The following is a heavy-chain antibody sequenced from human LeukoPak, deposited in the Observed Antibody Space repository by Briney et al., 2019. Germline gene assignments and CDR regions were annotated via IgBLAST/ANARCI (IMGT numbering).Heavy chain of an antibody. V-gene: IGHV1-2*04. CDR3: AREPKQVIREFDY. CDR1: GYTFTGYY. J-gene: IGHJ4*02. CDR2: INPNSGGT. Sequence: ASVKVSCKASGYTFTGYYMHWVRQAPGQGLEWMGWINPNSGGTNYAQKFQGWVTMTRDTSISTAYMELSRLRSDDTAVYYCAREPKQVIREFDYWGQGTLVTVSS. D-gene: IGHD1-26*01.